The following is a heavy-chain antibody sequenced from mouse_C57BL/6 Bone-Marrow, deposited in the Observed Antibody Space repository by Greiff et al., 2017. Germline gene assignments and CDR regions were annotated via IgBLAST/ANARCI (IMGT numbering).Heavy chain of an antibody. CDR2: ISDGGSYT. V-gene: IGHV5-4*03. J-gene: IGHJ4*01. Sequence: DVKLVESGGGLVKPGGSLKLSCAASGFTFSSYAMSWVRQTPEKRLEWVATISDGGSYTYYPDNVKGRFTISRDNAKNNLYLQMSHLKSEDTAMYYCASHDGYLYYYAMDYWGQGTSVTVSS. CDR3: ASHDGYLYYYAMDY. D-gene: IGHD2-3*01. CDR1: GFTFSSYA.